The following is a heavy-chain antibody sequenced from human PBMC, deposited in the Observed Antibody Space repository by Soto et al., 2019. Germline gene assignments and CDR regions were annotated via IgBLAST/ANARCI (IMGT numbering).Heavy chain of an antibody. CDR2: IYYSEST. CDR3: AGGGDGYNRLFDY. V-gene: IGHV4-31*03. Sequence: QVQLQESGPGLVKPSQTLSLTCTVSGGSISSGGYYWSWIRQHPGKGLEWIGYIYYSESTYYNPSLKSRVTISVDTSKNQFSLKLSSVTAADTAVYYCAGGGDGYNRLFDYWGQGTLVTVSS. J-gene: IGHJ4*02. CDR1: GGSISSGGYY. D-gene: IGHD5-12*01.